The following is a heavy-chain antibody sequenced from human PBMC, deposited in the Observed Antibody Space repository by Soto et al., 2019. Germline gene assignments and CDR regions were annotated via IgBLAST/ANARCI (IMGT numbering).Heavy chain of an antibody. CDR1: GYTFTGYY. V-gene: IGHV1-2*02. J-gene: IGHJ3*02. CDR3: ARAPYCSGGSCYDGFDI. D-gene: IGHD2-15*01. Sequence: ASVKVSCKASGYTFTGYYMHWVRQAPGQGLEWMGWINPNSGGTNYAQKFQGRVTMTRDTSISTAYMELSRLRSDDTAVYYCARAPYCSGGSCYDGFDIWGQGTMVTVSS. CDR2: INPNSGGT.